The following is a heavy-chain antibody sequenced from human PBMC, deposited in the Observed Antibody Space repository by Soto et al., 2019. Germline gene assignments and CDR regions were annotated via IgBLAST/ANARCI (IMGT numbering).Heavy chain of an antibody. V-gene: IGHV3-23*01. CDR3: ATDSRLWFGQLLNYFDF. CDR2: ISDSSGST. CDR1: GFTFSSYG. Sequence: EVQLLESGGGLVQPGGSLRLSCAASGFTFSSYGMNWVRQAPGKGLEWVSAISDSSGSTYYADSVRGRFTISRDNSKNTLYLLMNSLRAEDTSVYYCATDSRLWFGQLLNYFDFWGQGTLVTVSP. D-gene: IGHD3-10*01. J-gene: IGHJ4*02.